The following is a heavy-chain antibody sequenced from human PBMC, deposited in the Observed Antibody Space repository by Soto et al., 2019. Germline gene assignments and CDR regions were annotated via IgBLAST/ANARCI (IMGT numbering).Heavy chain of an antibody. CDR1: GFTFSTYG. D-gene: IGHD2-2*02. Sequence: QVHLVESGGGVVQPGRSLRLSCTASGFTFSTYGMHWFRQAPGKGLAWVAPISYDGSNKYYADSVKGRVTISRDNSKNTLHLRMNSLRAEDAAVYYCAKGVVPAALPPRGWYFDLWGRGTLVTVSS. V-gene: IGHV3-30*18. CDR2: ISYDGSNK. J-gene: IGHJ2*01. CDR3: AKGVVPAALPPRGWYFDL.